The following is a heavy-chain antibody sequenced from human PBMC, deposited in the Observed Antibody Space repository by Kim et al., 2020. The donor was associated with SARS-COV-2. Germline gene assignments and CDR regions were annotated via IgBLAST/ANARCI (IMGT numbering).Heavy chain of an antibody. CDR1: GFTFSSYG. J-gene: IGHJ6*02. CDR2: ISYDGSNK. CDR3: AKDPEHYDILTGYVSKRYTARGWDYYGMDV. Sequence: GGSLRLSCAASGFTFSSYGMHWVRQAPGKGLEWVAVISYDGSNKYYADSVKGRFTISRDNSKNTLYLQMNSLRAADTAVYYCAKDPEHYDILTGYVSKRYTARGWDYYGMDVWGQGTTVTVSS. V-gene: IGHV3-30*18. D-gene: IGHD3-9*01.